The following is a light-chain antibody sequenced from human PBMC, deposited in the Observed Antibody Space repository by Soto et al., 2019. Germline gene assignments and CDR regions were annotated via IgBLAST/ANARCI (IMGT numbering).Light chain of an antibody. Sequence: EIVMTQSPISLPVTPGEPASISCRSSRSLLHSNGYNWLDWYLQKPGQSPQLLIHLGSNRAPGVPDRFSGSGSGTDFTLKISRVEAEDVGVYYCMQALETPLTFGGGTKLEIK. V-gene: IGKV2-28*01. CDR1: RSLLHSNGYNW. CDR2: LGS. CDR3: MQALETPLT. J-gene: IGKJ4*01.